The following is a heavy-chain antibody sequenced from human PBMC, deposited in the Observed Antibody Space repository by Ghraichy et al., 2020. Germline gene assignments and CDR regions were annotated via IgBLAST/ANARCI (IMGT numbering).Heavy chain of an antibody. V-gene: IGHV1-46*01. D-gene: IGHD2-15*01. Sequence: SCKASGYTFTSYYIHWVRQAPGQGLEWMGIINPSGGSTSYAQKFQGGVTMTRDTSTSTVYMELSSLRSEDTAVYYCARVRGYSIDGMDVWGQGTTVTVSS. CDR2: INPSGGST. J-gene: IGHJ6*02. CDR3: ARVRGYSIDGMDV. CDR1: GYTFTSYY.